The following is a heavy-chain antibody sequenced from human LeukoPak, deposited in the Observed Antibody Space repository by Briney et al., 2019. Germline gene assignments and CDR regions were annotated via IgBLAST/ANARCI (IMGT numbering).Heavy chain of an antibody. CDR3: ARDYGDYGSGSYFDY. CDR1: GFAFTSYS. V-gene: IGHV3-21*01. J-gene: IGHJ4*02. D-gene: IGHD3-10*01. CDR2: ITSSSSYI. Sequence: GSLRLSCAASGFAFTSYSMNWVRQAPGKGLEWVSSITSSSSYIYYADSVRGRFTISRDNAKNSLYLQMNSLRAEDTAVYYCARDYGDYGSGSYFDYWAREPWSPSPQ.